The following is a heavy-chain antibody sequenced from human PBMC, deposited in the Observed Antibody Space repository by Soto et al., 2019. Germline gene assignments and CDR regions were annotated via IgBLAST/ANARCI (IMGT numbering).Heavy chain of an antibody. CDR1: GFTFSNAW. CDR3: AKDPFLYDSSVA. D-gene: IGHD3-22*01. CDR2: IKSKTDGGTT. J-gene: IGHJ5*02. Sequence: PGESLKISCAASGFTFSNAWMNWVRQAPGKGLEWVGRIKSKTDGGTTDYAAPVKGRFTISRDDSKNTLYLQMNSLRAEDTAVYYCAKDPFLYDSSVAWGQGTLVTVSS. V-gene: IGHV3-15*07.